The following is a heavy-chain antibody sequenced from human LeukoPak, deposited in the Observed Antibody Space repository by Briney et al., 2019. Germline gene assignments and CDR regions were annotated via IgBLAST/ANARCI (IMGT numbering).Heavy chain of an antibody. CDR2: MYYSGTS. V-gene: IGHV4-61*01. J-gene: IGHJ4*02. D-gene: IGHD3-22*01. CDR3: ARDRDRLDY. CDR1: GASVSSGSYH. Sequence: PSETLSLICTVSGASVSSGSYHWSWIRQPPGKGLEWIGYMYYSGTSNYNPSLKSRVTISIDTSKNQFSLKLNSLTAADTAVYYCARDRDRLDYWGQGTLVTVSS.